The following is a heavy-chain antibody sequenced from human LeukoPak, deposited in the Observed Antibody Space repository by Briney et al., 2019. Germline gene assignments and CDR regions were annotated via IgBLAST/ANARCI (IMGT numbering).Heavy chain of an antibody. CDR2: ISAYNGNT. Sequence: PLASVKVSCKASGYTFTSYGISWVRQAPGQGLEWMGWISAYNGNTNYAQKLQGRVTMTTDTSTSTAYMELRSLRSDDTAVYYCARVNHLLNPEWELLGYFDYWGQGTLVTVSS. CDR1: GYTFTSYG. J-gene: IGHJ4*02. CDR3: ARVNHLLNPEWELLGYFDY. V-gene: IGHV1-18*01. D-gene: IGHD1-26*01.